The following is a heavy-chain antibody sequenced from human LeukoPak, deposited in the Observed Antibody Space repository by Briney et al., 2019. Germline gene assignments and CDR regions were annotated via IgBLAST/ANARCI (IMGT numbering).Heavy chain of an antibody. J-gene: IGHJ4*02. Sequence: PSETLSLTCTVSGGSISSYYWRWIRQPPGKGLEWIGYIYYSGSTNYNPSLKSRVTISVDTSKNQFSLKLSSVTAADTAVYYCARDRGESSSWYFGYWGQGTLVTVSS. CDR1: GGSISSYY. V-gene: IGHV4-59*01. D-gene: IGHD6-13*01. CDR2: IYYSGST. CDR3: ARDRGESSSWYFGY.